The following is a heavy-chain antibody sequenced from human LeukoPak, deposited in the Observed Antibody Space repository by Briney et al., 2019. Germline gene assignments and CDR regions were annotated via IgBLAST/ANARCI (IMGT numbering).Heavy chain of an antibody. D-gene: IGHD3-10*01. CDR3: AREFVRGRYGSGSYYPDY. J-gene: IGHJ4*02. V-gene: IGHV3-11*01. CDR1: GFTFSDYY. CDR2: ISSSGSTI. Sequence: GGSLRLSCSASGFTFSDYYMSWIRQAPGKGLEWVSYISSSGSTIYYADSVKGRFTISRDNAKNSLYPQMNSLRAEETAVYSPAREFVRGRYGSGSYYPDYWGQGTLVTVSS.